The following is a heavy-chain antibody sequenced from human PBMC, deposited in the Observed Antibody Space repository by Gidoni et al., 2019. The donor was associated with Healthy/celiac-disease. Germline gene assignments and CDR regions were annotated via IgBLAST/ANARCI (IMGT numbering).Heavy chain of an antibody. CDR1: GFTFSSYA. D-gene: IGHD2-2*02. Sequence: EVQLVESGGGLVQPGGSLRLSCAASGFTFSSYAMSWVRQAPGKGLEWVSAISGSGGSTYYADSVKGRFTISRDNSKNTLYLQMNSLRAEDTAVYYCAKRCSSTSCHMRGGYYFDYWGQGTLVTVSS. CDR2: ISGSGGST. V-gene: IGHV3-23*04. CDR3: AKRCSSTSCHMRGGYYFDY. J-gene: IGHJ4*02.